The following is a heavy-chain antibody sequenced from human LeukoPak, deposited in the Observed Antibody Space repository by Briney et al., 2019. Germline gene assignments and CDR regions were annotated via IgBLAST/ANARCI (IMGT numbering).Heavy chain of an antibody. CDR1: GYSFTSYW. J-gene: IGHJ3*02. V-gene: IGHV5-51*01. Sequence: GESLQISCKGSGYSFTSYWIGWVRQMPGKGLEWMGIIYPGDSDTRYSPSLQGQVTISADKSISTAYLQWSSLKASDTAMYYCATTLGIQLWPDAFDIWGQGTMITVSS. D-gene: IGHD5-18*01. CDR2: IYPGDSDT. CDR3: ATTLGIQLWPDAFDI.